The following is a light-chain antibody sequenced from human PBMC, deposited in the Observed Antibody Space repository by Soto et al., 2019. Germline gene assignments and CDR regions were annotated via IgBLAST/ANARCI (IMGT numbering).Light chain of an antibody. CDR2: DNT. Sequence: QSVLTQPPSVSAAPGQKVTISCSGSSSNIENNYVSWYQHHPGAAPKLLIYDNTERPSGIPDRFSGSKSGTSATLGITGLQTGDEGNYYCGTWDGSLSAGVFGGGTKLTVL. J-gene: IGLJ2*01. CDR3: GTWDGSLSAGV. V-gene: IGLV1-51*01. CDR1: SSNIENNY.